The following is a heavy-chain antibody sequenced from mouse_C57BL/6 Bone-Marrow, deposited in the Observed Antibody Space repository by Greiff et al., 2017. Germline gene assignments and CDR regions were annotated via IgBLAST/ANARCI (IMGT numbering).Heavy chain of an antibody. Sequence: VQLQESGAELARPGASVKLSCKASGYTFTSYGISWVKQRTGQGLEWIGEIFPRSGNTYYNEKFKGKATLTADTSSSTAYMELRGLTSEDSAVXFCARLWYGYDGAYWGQGTLVTVSA. CDR1: GYTFTSYG. J-gene: IGHJ3*01. CDR3: ARLWYGYDGAY. CDR2: IFPRSGNT. V-gene: IGHV1-81*01. D-gene: IGHD2-14*01.